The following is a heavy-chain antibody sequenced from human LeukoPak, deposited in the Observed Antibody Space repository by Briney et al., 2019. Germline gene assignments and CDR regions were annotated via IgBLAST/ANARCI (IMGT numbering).Heavy chain of an antibody. J-gene: IGHJ4*02. Sequence: ASVKVSCKASGYTFTSYDINWVRQATGQGLEWMGWISAHNGNTNYAQKLQGRVTMTTDTSTSTAYMELRSLRSDDTAVYYCAREDGSGSYSTDYWGQGTLVTVSS. CDR2: ISAHNGNT. D-gene: IGHD3-10*01. CDR3: AREDGSGSYSTDY. CDR1: GYTFTSYD. V-gene: IGHV1-18*01.